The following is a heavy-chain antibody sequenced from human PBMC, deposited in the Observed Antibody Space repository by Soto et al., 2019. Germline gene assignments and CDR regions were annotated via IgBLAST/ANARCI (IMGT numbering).Heavy chain of an antibody. Sequence: ASETLSLTCAVYGGSFSGCYWSWIRQPPGKGLEWIGEINHSGSTNYNPSLKSRVTISVDTSKNQFSLKLSSVTAADTAVYYCARGPYDYVWGSYRYGGNTVANYFDYWGQGTLVTVSS. CDR2: INHSGST. D-gene: IGHD3-16*02. J-gene: IGHJ4*02. CDR3: ARGPYDYVWGSYRYGGNTVANYFDY. CDR1: GGSFSGCY. V-gene: IGHV4-34*01.